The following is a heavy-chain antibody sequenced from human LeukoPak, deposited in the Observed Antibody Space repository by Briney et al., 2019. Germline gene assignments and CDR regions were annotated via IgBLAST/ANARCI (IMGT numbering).Heavy chain of an antibody. J-gene: IGHJ4*02. V-gene: IGHV3-53*01. CDR3: AKDLRTPGIRGVISYFDY. Sequence: ETLSLTCTVSGGSISSSSYYWGWIRQPPGKGLEWVSIIYSGGSTYYADSVKGRFTISRDNSKNTLYLQMNSLRAEDTAVYYCAKDLRTPGIRGVISYFDYWGQGALVTVSS. CDR2: IYSGGST. D-gene: IGHD3-10*01. CDR1: GGSISSSSYY.